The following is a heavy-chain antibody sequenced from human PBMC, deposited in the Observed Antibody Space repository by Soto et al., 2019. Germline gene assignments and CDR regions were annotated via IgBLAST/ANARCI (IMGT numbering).Heavy chain of an antibody. CDR3: AKDRDTTMAVDYFDY. V-gene: IGHV3-23*01. D-gene: IGHD5-18*01. J-gene: IGHJ4*02. CDR2: ISISGART. CDR1: GFTFSSYW. Sequence: PGGSLRLSCAASGFTFSSYWMHWVRQAPGKGLEWVSGISISGARTYYADSVKGRFTISRDNSKNTLYLHMNSLRAEDTAVYYCAKDRDTTMAVDYFDYWGLGTLVTSPQ.